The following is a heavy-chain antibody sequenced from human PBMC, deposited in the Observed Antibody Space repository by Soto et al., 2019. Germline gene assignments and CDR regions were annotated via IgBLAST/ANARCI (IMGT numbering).Heavy chain of an antibody. D-gene: IGHD1-26*01. Sequence: QVQLVQSGAEVKKPGSSVKVSCKASAGTFSSYAISWVRQAPGQGLEWMGGIIPIFGPANYAQKFQGRVTITADESTSTAYMELSSLRSEDTGVDYCAREIGIVGANTLDYWGQGPMVTVSS. CDR2: IIPIFGPA. V-gene: IGHV1-69*01. CDR3: AREIGIVGANTLDY. J-gene: IGHJ4*02. CDR1: AGTFSSYA.